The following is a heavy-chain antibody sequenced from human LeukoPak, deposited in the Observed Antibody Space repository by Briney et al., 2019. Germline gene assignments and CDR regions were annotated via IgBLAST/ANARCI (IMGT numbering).Heavy chain of an antibody. V-gene: IGHV4-34*01. Sequence: SETLSLTCTVSDASISGYYWSWIRQPPGKGLEWIGEINHGGSTNYNPSLKSRVTISVDTSKNQFSLKLSSVTAADTAVYYCARRRGRYGWFDPWGQGTLVTVSS. CDR1: DASISGYY. CDR3: ARRRGRYGWFDP. CDR2: INHGGST. D-gene: IGHD1-26*01. J-gene: IGHJ5*02.